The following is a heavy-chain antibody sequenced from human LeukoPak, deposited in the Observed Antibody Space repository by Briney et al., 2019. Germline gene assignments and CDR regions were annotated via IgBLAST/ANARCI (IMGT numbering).Heavy chain of an antibody. CDR2: IYPADSDT. Sequence: KLGESLKISCKGSGYSFTSYWIAWVRQMPGKGLEWMGIIYPADSDTRYSPSFQGQVTISADKSISTAFLRWTSLKASDTAIYYCARGRGTGSPIGPRYFDLWGRGTLVTVSS. CDR1: GYSFTSYW. J-gene: IGHJ2*01. V-gene: IGHV5-51*01. D-gene: IGHD3-10*01. CDR3: ARGRGTGSPIGPRYFDL.